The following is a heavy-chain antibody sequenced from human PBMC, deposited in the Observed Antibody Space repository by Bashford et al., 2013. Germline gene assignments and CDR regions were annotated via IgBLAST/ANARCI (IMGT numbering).Heavy chain of an antibody. V-gene: IGHV4-39*07. CDR3: ARGRIQLGWLGVWNYYGMDV. J-gene: IGHJ6*02. CDR1: GGSISSGDYY. D-gene: IGHD5-18*01. CDR2: INHSGST. Sequence: SETLSLTCTVSGGSISSGDYYWSWVRQPPGKGLEWIGEINHSGSTNYNPSLKSRVTISVDTSKNQFSLKLSSVTAADTAVYYCARGRIQLGWLGVWNYYGMDVWGQGTTVTVSS.